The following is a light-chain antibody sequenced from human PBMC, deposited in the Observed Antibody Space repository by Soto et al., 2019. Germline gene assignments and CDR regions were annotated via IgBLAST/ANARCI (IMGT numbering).Light chain of an antibody. CDR2: DAS. J-gene: IGKJ1*01. CDR1: QSVRSY. V-gene: IGKV3-11*01. CDR3: QQRSNWPPTWT. Sequence: ETVLTQSPATLSLSPGERATLSCRASQSVRSYLAWYQQKPGQAPRLLIYDASNRATGIPARFSGSGSGTDFTLTISSLEPEDFAVYYCQQRSNWPPTWTFGQGTKVDIK.